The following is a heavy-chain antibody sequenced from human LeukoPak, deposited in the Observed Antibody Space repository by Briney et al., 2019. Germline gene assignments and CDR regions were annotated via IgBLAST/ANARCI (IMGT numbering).Heavy chain of an antibody. CDR1: GGTFSSYA. Sequence: SVKVSCKASGGTFSSYAISWVRQAPGQGLEWMGGIIPIFGTANYAQKFQGRVTITADKSTSTAYMELSSLRSEDTAVYYCARDLYYDSRGAPLNWFDPWGQGTLVTVSS. D-gene: IGHD3-22*01. CDR2: IIPIFGTA. J-gene: IGHJ5*02. V-gene: IGHV1-69*06. CDR3: ARDLYYDSRGAPLNWFDP.